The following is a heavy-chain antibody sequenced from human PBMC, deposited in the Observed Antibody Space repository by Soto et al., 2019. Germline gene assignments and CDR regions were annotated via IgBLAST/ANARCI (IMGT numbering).Heavy chain of an antibody. V-gene: IGHV4-4*02. CDR1: GGSIRSTNW. Sequence: SETLSLTCAVSGGSIRSTNWWTWVRQPPVKRLEWIGEIYHSGSTIYNPSLKSRVTMSVDKSKSQFSLRLTSVTAADTAVYYCARDPNDFWSGYSSPSPFDYWGQGTLVTVS. CDR3: ARDPNDFWSGYSSPSPFDY. CDR2: IYHSGST. D-gene: IGHD3-3*01. J-gene: IGHJ4*02.